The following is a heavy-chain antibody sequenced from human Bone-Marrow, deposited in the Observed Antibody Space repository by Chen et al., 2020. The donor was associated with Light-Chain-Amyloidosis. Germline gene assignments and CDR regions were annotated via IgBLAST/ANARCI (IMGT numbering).Heavy chain of an antibody. Sequence: EVHLEQSGQEWKKPGESRKFSVKGLGYTFPNYWIGWVRPMPGKGLEWMGVIYPDDSDARYSPSFEGQVTISADKSITTAYLQWRSLKASDTAMYYCARRRDGYNFDYWGQGTLVTVSS. CDR3: ARRRDGYNFDY. J-gene: IGHJ4*02. CDR1: GYTFPNYW. CDR2: IYPDDSDA. V-gene: IGHV5-51*03. D-gene: IGHD5-12*01.